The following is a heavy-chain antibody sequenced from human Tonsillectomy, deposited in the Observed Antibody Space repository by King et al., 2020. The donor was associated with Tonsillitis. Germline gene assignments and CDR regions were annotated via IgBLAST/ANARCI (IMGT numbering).Heavy chain of an antibody. Sequence: MQLQESGPGLVKPSQTLSLTCAVSGGSISSGGYSWSWIRQPPGKGLEWIGYIYYSGSTYYNPSLKSRVTISVDTSKNQFSLKLSSVTAADTAVYYCARVLHGGNNAFDIWAKGQWSPSLQ. J-gene: IGHJ3*02. CDR3: ARVLHGGNNAFDI. D-gene: IGHD3-16*01. V-gene: IGHV4-30-4*07. CDR1: GGSISSGGYS. CDR2: IYYSGST.